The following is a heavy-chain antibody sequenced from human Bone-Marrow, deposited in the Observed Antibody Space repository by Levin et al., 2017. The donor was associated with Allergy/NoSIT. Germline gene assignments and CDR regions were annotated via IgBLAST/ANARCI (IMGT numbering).Heavy chain of an antibody. CDR2: IKSTAGGGTT. CDR3: TTYCSASTFYRYYDY. J-gene: IGHJ4*02. Sequence: GESLKISCAASGFIFSDAWMTWVRQAPGMGLEWVGRIKSTAGGGTTDYAAPVKGRFTISRDDSQNTMYLQMDSLKPEDSAVYYCTTYCSASTFYRYYDYWGQGTLVTVSS. D-gene: IGHD2-15*01. CDR1: GFIFSDAW. V-gene: IGHV3-15*05.